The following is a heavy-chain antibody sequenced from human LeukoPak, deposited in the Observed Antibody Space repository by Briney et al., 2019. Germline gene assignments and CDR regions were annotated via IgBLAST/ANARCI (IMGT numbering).Heavy chain of an antibody. Sequence: SETLSLTCTVSGGSISSYYWSWIRQPPGKGLEWIGYIYYSGSTNYNPSLKSRVTISVDTSKNQFSLKLSSVTAADTAVYYCARDYPDSSGYYYWFDPWGQGTLVTVSS. CDR1: GGSISSYY. CDR2: IYYSGST. V-gene: IGHV4-59*01. D-gene: IGHD3-22*01. J-gene: IGHJ5*02. CDR3: ARDYPDSSGYYYWFDP.